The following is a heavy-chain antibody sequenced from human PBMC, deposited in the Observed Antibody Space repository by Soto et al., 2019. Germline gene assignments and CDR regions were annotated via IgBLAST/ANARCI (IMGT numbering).Heavy chain of an antibody. CDR1: GGTFSRHA. CDR3: ARGWGYDSNDYYYAY. Sequence: QVQLVQSGAEVRKPGSSVKVSCKASGGTFSRHAISWVRQAPGQGLEWMGGIIPIIGTANHAQKFQGRVTIIADESTSTVYMELSSLRSEDTAMYYCARGWGYDSNDYYYAYWGQGTLVIVS. V-gene: IGHV1-69*01. J-gene: IGHJ4*02. CDR2: IIPIIGTA. D-gene: IGHD3-22*01.